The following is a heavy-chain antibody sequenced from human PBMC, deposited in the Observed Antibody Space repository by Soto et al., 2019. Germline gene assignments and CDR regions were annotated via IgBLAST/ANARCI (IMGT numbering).Heavy chain of an antibody. CDR3: TKVLALPPNDAVDI. D-gene: IGHD3-3*02. J-gene: IGHJ3*02. V-gene: IGHV3-15*01. CDR2: IKSKGGGETT. CDR1: GFNFNVAW. Sequence: EGQLVESGGRLVEPGGSLRLSCAASGFNFNVAWMNWVRQAPGKGLEWLGRIKSKGGGETTEYVAFVKGRFTISRDDSKNTLYLQMHSLKSEDTAVYYCTKVLALPPNDAVDIGGQGTMVTVSS.